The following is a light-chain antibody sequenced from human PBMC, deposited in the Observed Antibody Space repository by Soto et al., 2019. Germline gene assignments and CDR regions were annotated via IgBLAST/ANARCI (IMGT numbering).Light chain of an antibody. CDR1: QSIGGW. CDR2: DAS. V-gene: IGKV1-5*01. J-gene: IGKJ1*01. Sequence: DIQMTQSPSSLSASVGDRVTITCRASQSIGGWLAWYQQKPGKAPQLLISDASSLESGVPWRFSGSGSGTEFSLTISGLQPDDFATYYCQQYNSYSWTFGQGTKVDIK. CDR3: QQYNSYSWT.